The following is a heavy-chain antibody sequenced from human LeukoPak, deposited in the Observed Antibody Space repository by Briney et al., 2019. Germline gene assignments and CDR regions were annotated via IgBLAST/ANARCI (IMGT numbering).Heavy chain of an antibody. J-gene: IGHJ4*02. CDR2: ISTDGSQ. Sequence: GGSLRLSCSTSGFTFSNFVMQWVRQTPGKGLEYVSVISTDGSQYYPDSVKGRFTIFRDNSKNTLYLQMNSLRPEDTAIYYCAKNDGNIWQPHSWGQGTLVTVSS. CDR1: GFTFSNFV. V-gene: IGHV3-64D*06. CDR3: AKNDGNIWQPHS.